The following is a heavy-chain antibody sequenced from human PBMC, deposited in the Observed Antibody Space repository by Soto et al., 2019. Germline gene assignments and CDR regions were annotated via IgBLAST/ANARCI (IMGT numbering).Heavy chain of an antibody. CDR2: MWKNESIR. J-gene: IGHJ4*02. CDR3: ATVHGTSRSFEY. CDR1: GFSFNYND. V-gene: IGHV3-33*01. Sequence: PGGSLRLSCRASGFSFNYNDMHWVRQAPGKGLEWVAAAMWKNESIRVYLDSVKGRFTVSRDNSKNTLDLQMSSPRAEDTAVYYCATVHGTSRSFEYWGQGTLVTVSS.